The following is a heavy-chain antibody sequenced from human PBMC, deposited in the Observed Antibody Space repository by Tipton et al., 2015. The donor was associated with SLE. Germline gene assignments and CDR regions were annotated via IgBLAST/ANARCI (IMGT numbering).Heavy chain of an antibody. V-gene: IGHV4-39*01. CDR2: IYHRGNT. CDR1: GGTISSDPYY. D-gene: IGHD2-8*01. CDR3: ARHDTNYGRNWFDP. Sequence: TLSLTCTVSGGTISSDPYYWGWIRQPPGKGLEWIGSIYHRGNTYYNPSLKSRVAVSVDTSKNQFSLKLSSVTAADTAVYYCARHDTNYGRNWFDPWGQGTLVTVSS. J-gene: IGHJ5*02.